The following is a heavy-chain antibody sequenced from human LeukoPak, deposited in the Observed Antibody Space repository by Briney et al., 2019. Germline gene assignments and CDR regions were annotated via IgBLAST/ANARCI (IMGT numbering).Heavy chain of an antibody. Sequence: SETLSLTCTVSGGSISSGSYYWSWIRQPAGKGLEWIGRIYTSGSTNYNPSLKSRVTISVDTSKNQFSLKLSSVTAADTAVYYCARARYSYGLRTGTVDYWGQGTLVTVSS. CDR2: IYTSGST. V-gene: IGHV4-61*02. CDR1: GGSISSGSYY. D-gene: IGHD5-18*01. CDR3: ARARYSYGLRTGTVDY. J-gene: IGHJ4*02.